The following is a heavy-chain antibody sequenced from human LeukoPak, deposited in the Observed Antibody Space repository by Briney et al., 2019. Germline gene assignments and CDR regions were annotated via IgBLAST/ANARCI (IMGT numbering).Heavy chain of an antibody. J-gene: IGHJ4*02. CDR2: ISTLSSTI. CDR3: ARHGSGFNY. Sequence: PGGSLRLSCARSGFTFSSYSMNWVRQAPGKGLEWVAYISTLSSTIYYADSVKGRFTISRDNAKNSLYLQTNSLRDEDTAVYYCARHGSGFNYWGRGALVTVSS. CDR1: GFTFSSYS. D-gene: IGHD3-10*01. V-gene: IGHV3-48*02.